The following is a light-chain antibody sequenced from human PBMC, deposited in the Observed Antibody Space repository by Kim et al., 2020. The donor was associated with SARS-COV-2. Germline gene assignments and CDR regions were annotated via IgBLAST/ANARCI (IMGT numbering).Light chain of an antibody. J-gene: IGKJ2*01. CDR3: QQYHSTPYT. CDR1: QSVLSHANQENY. CDR2: WAS. V-gene: IGKV4-1*01. Sequence: RATINCKSSQSVLSHANQENYLAWYQQKPRQPPKLLIYWASTRQSGVPDRLSGSGSGTDFTLTISSLQAEDVAVYYCQQYHSTPYTFGQGTKLEI.